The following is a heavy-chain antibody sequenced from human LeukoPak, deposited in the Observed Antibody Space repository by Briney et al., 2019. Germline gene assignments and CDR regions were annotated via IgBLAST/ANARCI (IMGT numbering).Heavy chain of an antibody. CDR1: GFTFSSYT. D-gene: IGHD6-19*01. J-gene: IGHJ4*02. CDR3: AKGSIAVAGVGSLGY. V-gene: IGHV3-48*01. Sequence: GGSLRLSCAASGFTFSSYTMNWVRQPPGKGLEWVSNIGTSSTTIYYADSVKGRFTISRDNAKNSLYLQMNSLRAGDTAVYYCAKGSIAVAGVGSLGYWGQGTLVTVPS. CDR2: IGTSSTTI.